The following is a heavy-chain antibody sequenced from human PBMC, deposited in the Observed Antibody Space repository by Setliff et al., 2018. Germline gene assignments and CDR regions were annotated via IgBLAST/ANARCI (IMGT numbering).Heavy chain of an antibody. J-gene: IGHJ3*02. CDR1: GFTFSSYG. V-gene: IGHV3-33*06. Sequence: PGGSLRLSCAASGFTFSSYGMHWVRQAPGKGLEWVAVIWYDGSNKYYADSVKGRFTISRDNSKNTLHLQMNSLRAEDTAVYYCAKNFRLTPTDLNAFDIWGQGTMVTVSS. CDR2: IWYDGSNK. CDR3: AKNFRLTPTDLNAFDI. D-gene: IGHD3-9*01.